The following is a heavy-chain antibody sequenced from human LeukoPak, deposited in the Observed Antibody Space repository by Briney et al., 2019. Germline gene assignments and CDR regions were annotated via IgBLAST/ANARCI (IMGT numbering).Heavy chain of an antibody. D-gene: IGHD3-10*01. J-gene: IGHJ4*02. V-gene: IGHV4-34*01. CDR1: GGSFSGYY. CDR3: ARRGSGSYYSYYFDY. CDR2: INHSGST. Sequence: SETLSLTCAVYGGSFSGYYWSWIRQPPGKGLEWIGEINHSGSTNYNPSLKSRVTISADTSKNQFSLKLSSVTAADTAVYYCARRGSGSYYSYYFDYWGQGTLVTVSS.